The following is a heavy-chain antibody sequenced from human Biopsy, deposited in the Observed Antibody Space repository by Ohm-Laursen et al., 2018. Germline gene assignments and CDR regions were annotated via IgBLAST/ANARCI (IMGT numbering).Heavy chain of an antibody. D-gene: IGHD3-9*01. J-gene: IGHJ1*01. V-gene: IGHV1-69*06. Sequence: SVKVSCKAPGGTFSNYGVNWVRRAPGQGLEWLGGNIPILGTGNYAQKFQDRVTVAADTSTSTATMELRSLRSDDTAVYYCATKLTGYSHHWGQGTLVIVSS. CDR3: ATKLTGYSHH. CDR1: GGTFSNYG. CDR2: NIPILGTG.